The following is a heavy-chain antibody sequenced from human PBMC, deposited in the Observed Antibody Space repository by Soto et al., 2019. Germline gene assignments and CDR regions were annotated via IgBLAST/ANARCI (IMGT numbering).Heavy chain of an antibody. V-gene: IGHV3-23*01. CDR3: AKQVRDATSSPYYFDY. Sequence: GRALTLTCAGSGFTFSNYAMSWVRQAPGKGLEWVSATSSAVNTYYADSVKGRFTISRDNSKNTLSLQMNSLRAEDTAVYYCAKQVRDATSSPYYFDYWGQGTLVTVSS. CDR1: GFTFSNYA. CDR2: TSSAVNT. D-gene: IGHD6-6*01. J-gene: IGHJ4*02.